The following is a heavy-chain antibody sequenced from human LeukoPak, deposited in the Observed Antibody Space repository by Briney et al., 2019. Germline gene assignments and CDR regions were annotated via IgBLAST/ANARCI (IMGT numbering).Heavy chain of an antibody. CDR2: SSGGST. D-gene: IGHD3-16*02. Sequence: GGSLRLYCAASGLTVSSNEMTWVRKAPGKGLEWVSSSSGGSTYYADSRKGRFTISRDNSKNTLHLQMNSLRAEDTAVYYCARDRVSITFGGVIVPSFDYWGQGTLVTVSS. J-gene: IGHJ4*02. V-gene: IGHV3-38-3*01. CDR1: GLTVSSNE. CDR3: ARDRVSITFGGVIVPSFDY.